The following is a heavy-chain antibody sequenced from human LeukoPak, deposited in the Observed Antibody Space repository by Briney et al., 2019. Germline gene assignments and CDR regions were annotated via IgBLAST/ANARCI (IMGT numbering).Heavy chain of an antibody. CDR1: GFTFSSYW. CDR2: IKQDGSEK. CDR3: ARDPSYDFWSGRGHYMDV. D-gene: IGHD3-3*01. Sequence: GGSLRLSCAASGFTFSSYWMSWVRQAPGKGLEWVANIKQDGSEKYYVDSVKGRFTISRDNAKNSLYLQMNSLRAEDTAVYYCARDPSYDFWSGRGHYMDVWGKGTTVTVSS. V-gene: IGHV3-7*01. J-gene: IGHJ6*03.